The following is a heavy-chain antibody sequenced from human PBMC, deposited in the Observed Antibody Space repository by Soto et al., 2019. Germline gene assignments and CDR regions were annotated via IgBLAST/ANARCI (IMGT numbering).Heavy chain of an antibody. V-gene: IGHV1-18*01. CDR2: FNIYNGNT. D-gene: IGHD5-18*01. CDR3: ARERGGYSYGDY. CDR1: GYTFSSYG. Sequence: QVQLVQSGAEVKKPGASVKVSCKASGYTFSSYGITWVRQAPGQRLEWMGWFNIYNGNTNYAQKFQGRVTMTTDTSTSTAYMELRSLRSDDTALYYCARERGGYSYGDYWGQGALVTVSS. J-gene: IGHJ4*02.